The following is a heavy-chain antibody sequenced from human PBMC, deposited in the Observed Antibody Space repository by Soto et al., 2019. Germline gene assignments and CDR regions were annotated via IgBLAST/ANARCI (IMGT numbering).Heavy chain of an antibody. D-gene: IGHD3-22*01. CDR3: ARQTVVVGTSYFDY. J-gene: IGHJ4*02. V-gene: IGHV5-51*01. CDR2: IYPGDSDT. Sequence: RQMPGKGLEWMGIIYPGDSDTRYSPSFQGQVTISADKSISTAYLQWSSLKASDTAMYYCARQTVVVGTSYFDYWGRGTLVTVSS.